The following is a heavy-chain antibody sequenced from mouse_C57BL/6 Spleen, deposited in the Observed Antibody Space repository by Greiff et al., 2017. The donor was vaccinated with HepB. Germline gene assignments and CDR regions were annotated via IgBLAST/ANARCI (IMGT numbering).Heavy chain of an antibody. V-gene: IGHV1-63*01. J-gene: IGHJ2*01. D-gene: IGHD1-1*01. CDR2: IYPGGGYT. CDR3: ARSYGSSRDY. Sequence: VQLQQSGAELVRPGTSVKMSCKASGYTFTNYWIGWAKQRPGRGLEWIGDIYPGGGYTNYNEKFKGKATLTADKSSSTAYMQFSSLTSGDSAIYYCARSYGSSRDYWGQGTTLTVSS. CDR1: GYTFTNYW.